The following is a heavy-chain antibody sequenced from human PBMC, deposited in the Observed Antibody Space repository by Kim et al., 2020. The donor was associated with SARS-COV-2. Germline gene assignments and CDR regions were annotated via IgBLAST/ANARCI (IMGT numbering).Heavy chain of an antibody. D-gene: IGHD2-15*01. V-gene: IGHV3-74*01. CDR3: ASFCCCSGGGCSSAGDF. J-gene: IGHJ4*02. CDR2: INNGGSFI. Sequence: GGSLRLSCAASGFTFSRYWMNWVRQVPGKGLMWVSRINNGGSFIDYADSVKGRFTISRDDAKNTIYLHMNSLRAEDTAVYYCASFCCCSGGGCSSAGDFWGQGTLVTVSS. CDR1: GFTFSRYW.